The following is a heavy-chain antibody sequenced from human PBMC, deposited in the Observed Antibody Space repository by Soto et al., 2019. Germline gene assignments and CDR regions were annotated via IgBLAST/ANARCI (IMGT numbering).Heavy chain of an antibody. Sequence: QVQIQESGPGLVTPSDTLSLTCTVSDASITNFFWNWVRQPAVGPLEWIGRLYLGGAPTYNPSLRSRLFISADTSKNQVSRKLTSVPAAATAVYYCAADSGRGGRAFDHWGHGALATVSS. D-gene: IGHD3-10*01. CDR1: DASITNFF. J-gene: IGHJ4*01. CDR3: AADSGRGGRAFDH. V-gene: IGHV4-4*07. CDR2: LYLGGAP.